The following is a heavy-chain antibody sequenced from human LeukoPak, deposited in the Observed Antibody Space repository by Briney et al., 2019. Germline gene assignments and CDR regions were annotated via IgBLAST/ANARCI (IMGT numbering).Heavy chain of an antibody. CDR3: ARDGGTAGYSSGSDY. CDR1: GYTFTSYG. D-gene: IGHD5-18*01. CDR2: ISAYNGNT. Sequence: GASVKVSCKASGYTFTSYGISWVRQAPGQGLEWMGWISAYNGNTNYAQKLQGRVTVTTDTSTSTAYMELRSLRSDDTAVYYCARDGGTAGYSSGSDYWGQGTLVTVSS. V-gene: IGHV1-18*01. J-gene: IGHJ4*02.